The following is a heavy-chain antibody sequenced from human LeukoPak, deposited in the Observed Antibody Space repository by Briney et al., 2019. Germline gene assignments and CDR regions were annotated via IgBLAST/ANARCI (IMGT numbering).Heavy chain of an antibody. CDR1: GGTFSSYA. Sequence: ASVKVSCKASGGTFSSYAISWVRQAPGQGLEWMGGIIPIFGTANYAQKFQGRVTITADKSASTAYMELSSLRSEDTAVYYCARDRPTTAFDIWGQGTMVAVSS. J-gene: IGHJ3*02. D-gene: IGHD4-17*01. CDR2: IIPIFGTA. V-gene: IGHV1-69*06. CDR3: ARDRPTTAFDI.